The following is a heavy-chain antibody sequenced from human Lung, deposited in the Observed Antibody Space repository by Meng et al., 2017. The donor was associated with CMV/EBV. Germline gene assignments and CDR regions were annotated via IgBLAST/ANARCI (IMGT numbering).Heavy chain of an antibody. Sequence: ASVXVSCKASGYTFTGYDIRWVRQAPGEGLEWVGWISPDSGSTNYAQKFQVRVTMTRDTPMTTAYMELTRLRSDDTAVYYCAREMTSFDFWSGHEQGQNWFEPWGQGTLVTVSS. CDR1: GYTFTGYD. CDR3: AREMTSFDFWSGHEQGQNWFEP. V-gene: IGHV1-2*02. D-gene: IGHD3-3*01. CDR2: ISPDSGST. J-gene: IGHJ5*02.